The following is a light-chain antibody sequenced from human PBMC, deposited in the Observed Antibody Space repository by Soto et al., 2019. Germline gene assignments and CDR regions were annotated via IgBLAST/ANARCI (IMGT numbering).Light chain of an antibody. CDR1: QSVGSN. CDR2: AAS. CDR3: QQRSNWPRT. V-gene: IGKV3-11*01. J-gene: IGKJ1*01. Sequence: EIVMTQSPSTLSGSPGDGATLSCRASQSVGSNLAWYQQKTGQAPRLLIYAASTRATGIPARFSGSGYGTDFTLTISSLETEDFAVYYCQQRSNWPRTFGQGTKVDIK.